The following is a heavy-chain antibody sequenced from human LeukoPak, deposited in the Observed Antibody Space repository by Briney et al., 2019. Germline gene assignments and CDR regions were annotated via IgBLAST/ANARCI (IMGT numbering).Heavy chain of an antibody. D-gene: IGHD6-13*01. Sequence: ASVKVSCKAFGYTFTSHYMHWVRQAPGQGLECMGWISAYNGNANYAQKLQGRVTMTTDTSTTTAYMELRSLRSDDTAAYYCARARYSSTFFDYWGQGTLVTVSS. J-gene: IGHJ4*02. V-gene: IGHV1-18*04. CDR3: ARARYSSTFFDY. CDR2: ISAYNGNA. CDR1: GYTFTSHY.